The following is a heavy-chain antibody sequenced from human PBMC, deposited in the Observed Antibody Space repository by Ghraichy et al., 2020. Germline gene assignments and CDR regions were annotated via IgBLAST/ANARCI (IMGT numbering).Heavy chain of an antibody. D-gene: IGHD2/OR15-2a*01. J-gene: IGHJ4*02. CDR2: MNPNSGNP. V-gene: IGHV1-8*01. CDR3: ARGVDGDGSFYYFDY. CDR1: GYTFTSYD. Sequence: ASVKVSCKASGYTFTSYDITWVRQATGQGLEWMGWMNPNSGNPGYAQKFQGRVTMTRNTSISTAYMELSSLRSEDQAVYYCARGVDGDGSFYYFDYWGQGTLVTVSS.